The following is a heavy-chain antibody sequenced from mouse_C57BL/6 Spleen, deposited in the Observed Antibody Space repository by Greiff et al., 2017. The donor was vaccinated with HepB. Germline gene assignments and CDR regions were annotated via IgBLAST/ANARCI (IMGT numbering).Heavy chain of an antibody. CDR2: IDPENGDT. CDR1: GFNIKDDY. J-gene: IGHJ2*01. Sequence: VQLKESGAELVRPGASVKLSCTASGFNIKDDYMHWVKQRPEQGLEWIGWIDPENGDTEYASKFQGKATITADTSSNTAYLQLSSLTSEDTAVYYCTTTLYSNYYYWGQGTTLTVSS. CDR3: TTTLYSNYYY. V-gene: IGHV14-4*01. D-gene: IGHD2-5*01.